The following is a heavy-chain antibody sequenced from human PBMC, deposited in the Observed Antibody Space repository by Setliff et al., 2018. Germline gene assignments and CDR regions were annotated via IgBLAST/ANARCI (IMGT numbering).Heavy chain of an antibody. D-gene: IGHD3-9*01. CDR1: GYSISSGYY. V-gene: IGHV4-38-2*02. J-gene: IGHJ4*02. Sequence: PSETLSLTCTVSGYSISSGYYWGWIRQPPGKGLEWIGEINHSGSTNYNPSLKSRVTISVDTSKNQFSLKLSSVTAADTALYYCAVYKTGSSKEHYWGQGTPVTVSS. CDR2: INHSGST. CDR3: AVYKTGSSKEHY.